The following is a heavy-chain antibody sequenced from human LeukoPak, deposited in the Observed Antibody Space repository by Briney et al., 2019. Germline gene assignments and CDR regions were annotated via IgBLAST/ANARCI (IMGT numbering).Heavy chain of an antibody. V-gene: IGHV3-48*02. CDR1: GFTFSSYS. CDR2: ISSSSSTM. D-gene: IGHD3-3*01. Sequence: GGSLRLSCAASGFTFSSYSMNWVRKAPGKGLEWVSYISSSSSTMSYADSVKGRFTISRDNAKNSLYLQMNSLSDEDTAVYYCARDGTIFGVVMDYWGQGTLVTVSS. J-gene: IGHJ4*02. CDR3: ARDGTIFGVVMDY.